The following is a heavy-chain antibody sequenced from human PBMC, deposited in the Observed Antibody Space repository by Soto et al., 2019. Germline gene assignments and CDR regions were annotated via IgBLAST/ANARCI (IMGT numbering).Heavy chain of an antibody. Sequence: PSETLSLTCTVSGGSISSGDYYWSWIRQPPGKGLEWIGYIYYSGSTYYNPSLKSRVTISVDTSKNQFSLKLSSVTAADTAVYYCARVGTYYDFWSGYYPGDSFDPWGQGTLVTVSS. V-gene: IGHV4-30-4*01. CDR3: ARVGTYYDFWSGYYPGDSFDP. J-gene: IGHJ5*02. CDR1: GGSISSGDYY. CDR2: IYYSGST. D-gene: IGHD3-3*01.